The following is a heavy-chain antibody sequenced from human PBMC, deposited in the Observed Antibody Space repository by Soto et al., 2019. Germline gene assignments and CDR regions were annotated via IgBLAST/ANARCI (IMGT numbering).Heavy chain of an antibody. J-gene: IGHJ4*02. CDR1: GGSISTYY. Sequence: SETLSLTCTVSGGSISTYYCHWIRQPPGKGLEWIGYIYKNGSTNYIPSLYSRVTISLDRSKKQFSLALNSVTSADTAVYYCASGLSSSGWYALWYCGQGALVTVSS. CDR3: ASGLSSSGWYALWY. V-gene: IGHV4-59*01. CDR2: IYKNGST. D-gene: IGHD6-19*01.